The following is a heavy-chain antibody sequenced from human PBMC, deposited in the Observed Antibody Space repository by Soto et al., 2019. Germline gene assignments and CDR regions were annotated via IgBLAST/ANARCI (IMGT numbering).Heavy chain of an antibody. CDR1: GGTFSSYA. J-gene: IGHJ6*02. CDR2: IIPIFGTA. V-gene: IGHV1-69*01. Sequence: QVQLVQSGAEVKKPGSSVKVSCKASGGTFSSYAISWVRQAPGQGLEWMGGIIPIFGTANYAQKFQGRVTITADESTSTAYMELSSLRSEDTAVYYCARAVGITIVGVVTIYGMDVWGQGTTVTVSS. CDR3: ARAVGITIVGVVTIYGMDV. D-gene: IGHD3-3*01.